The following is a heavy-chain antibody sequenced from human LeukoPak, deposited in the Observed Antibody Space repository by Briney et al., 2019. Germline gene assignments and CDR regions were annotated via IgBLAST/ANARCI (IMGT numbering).Heavy chain of an antibody. J-gene: IGHJ4*02. V-gene: IGHV3-30-3*01. CDR1: GFTFSSYA. CDR3: ARDSFIAVNGLGY. Sequence: PGRSLRLSCAASGFTFSSYAMHWVRQAPGKGLEWVAVISYDGSNKYYADSVKGRFTISRDNSKNTLYLQMNSLRAEDTAVYYCARDSFIAVNGLGYWGQGTLVTVSS. D-gene: IGHD6-19*01. CDR2: ISYDGSNK.